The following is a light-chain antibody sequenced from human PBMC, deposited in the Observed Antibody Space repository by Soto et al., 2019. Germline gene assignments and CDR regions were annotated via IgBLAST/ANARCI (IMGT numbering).Light chain of an antibody. CDR1: QSVSSSY. V-gene: IGKV3D-20*01. Sequence: EIVLTQSPATLSLSPGERATLSCGASQSVSSSYLAWYQQKPGLAPRLLIYDASSRATGIPYRFSGSGSGTDFTLTISRLEPEDVAAYYCHKYSSAPYTFGQGTKLEIK. J-gene: IGKJ2*01. CDR2: DAS. CDR3: HKYSSAPYT.